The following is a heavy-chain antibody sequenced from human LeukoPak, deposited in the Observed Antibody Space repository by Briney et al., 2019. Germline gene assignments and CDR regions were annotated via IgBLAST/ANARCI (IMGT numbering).Heavy chain of an antibody. CDR2: INHSGST. CDR3: ARGPFTAWFHY. D-gene: IGHD3-10*01. Sequence: SETLSLTCAVYGGSFSGYYWSWIRQPPGKGLEWIGEINHSGSTNYNPSLKSRVTISVDTSKNQFSLKLSSVTAADTAVHYCARGPFTAWFHYWGQGTLVTVSS. V-gene: IGHV4-34*01. J-gene: IGHJ4*02. CDR1: GGSFSGYY.